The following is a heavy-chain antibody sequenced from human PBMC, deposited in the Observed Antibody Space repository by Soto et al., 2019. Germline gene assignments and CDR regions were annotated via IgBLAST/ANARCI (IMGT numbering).Heavy chain of an antibody. CDR2: IYSGGST. Sequence: GGSLRLSCAASGFTVSSNYMSWVRQAPGKGLEWVSVIYSGGSTYYADSVKGRFTISRDNSKNTLYLQMNSLRAEDTAVYYGARDGRPYDSSGYDAFDIWGQGTMVTVSS. J-gene: IGHJ3*02. CDR1: GFTVSSNY. CDR3: ARDGRPYDSSGYDAFDI. D-gene: IGHD3-22*01. V-gene: IGHV3-66*01.